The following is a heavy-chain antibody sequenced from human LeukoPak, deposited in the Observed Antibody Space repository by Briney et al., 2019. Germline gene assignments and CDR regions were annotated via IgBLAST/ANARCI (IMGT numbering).Heavy chain of an antibody. CDR2: VYHSGTT. V-gene: IGHV4-38-2*02. D-gene: IGHD2-8*01. Sequence: SETLSLICNVSGYFLSSGFYRGWIRQPPGKGLEWIVSVYHSGTTIYNSSLKSRVTMSMDTFMNHYSLKPRSVTAADTAVYYCARTLADASPVATWGHGTLVTVSS. CDR1: GYFLSSGFY. J-gene: IGHJ4*01. CDR3: ARTLADASPVAT.